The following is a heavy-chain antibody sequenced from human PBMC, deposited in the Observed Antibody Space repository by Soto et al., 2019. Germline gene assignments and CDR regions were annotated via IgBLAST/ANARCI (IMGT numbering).Heavy chain of an antibody. CDR3: ARAFMVRGVPDYYYMDV. V-gene: IGHV3-33*01. CDR1: GFTFSSYG. CDR2: IWYDGSNK. D-gene: IGHD3-10*01. J-gene: IGHJ6*03. Sequence: PGGSLRLSCAASGFTFSSYGMHWVRQAPGKGLEWVAVIWYDGSNKYYADSVKGRFTISRDNSKNTLYLQMNSLRAEDTAVYYCARAFMVRGVPDYYYMDVWGKGTTVTVSS.